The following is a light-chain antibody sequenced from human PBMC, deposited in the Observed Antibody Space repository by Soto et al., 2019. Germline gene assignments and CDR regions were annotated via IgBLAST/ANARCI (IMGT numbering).Light chain of an antibody. V-gene: IGLV4-69*01. Sequence: QPVLTQPPSASASLGASVKLTCTLSSGHNSYAIAWHQQQQEKGPRYLMKLNSDGSHSKGDGSPDRFSGSSSGAERYLTISSLQSEEEADYYCQTWSTDIRVFGGGTKVTV. CDR1: SGHNSYA. CDR2: LNSDGSH. CDR3: QTWSTDIRV. J-gene: IGLJ3*02.